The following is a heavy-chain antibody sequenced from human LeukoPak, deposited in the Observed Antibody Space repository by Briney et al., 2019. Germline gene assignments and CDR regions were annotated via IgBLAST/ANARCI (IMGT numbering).Heavy chain of an antibody. Sequence: GRSLRLSCAASGFTFDDYAMHWVRQAPGKGLEWVSGISWNSGSIGYADSVKGRFTISRDNAKNSLYLQMNSLRAEDMALYYCAKGSRSLPGGNWFDPWGQGTLVTVSS. D-gene: IGHD3-10*01. CDR1: GFTFDDYA. J-gene: IGHJ5*02. CDR3: AKGSRSLPGGNWFDP. CDR2: ISWNSGSI. V-gene: IGHV3-9*03.